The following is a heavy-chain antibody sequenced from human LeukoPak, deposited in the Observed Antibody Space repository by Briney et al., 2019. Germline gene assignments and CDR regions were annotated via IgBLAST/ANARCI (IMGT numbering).Heavy chain of an antibody. CDR1: GFSFSSYA. J-gene: IGHJ2*01. CDR3: GRRPVNGVTAYWYFDL. D-gene: IGHD2-21*02. V-gene: IGHV3-23*01. CDR2: ISGSGGST. Sequence: GGSLRLSCAASGFSFSSYAMSWVRQAPGKGLEGVSTISGSGGSTHYADSVKGRFSISRDNSKLTLYLQLNSLRADDTAVYYCGRRPVNGVTAYWYFDLWGRGTLVTVSS.